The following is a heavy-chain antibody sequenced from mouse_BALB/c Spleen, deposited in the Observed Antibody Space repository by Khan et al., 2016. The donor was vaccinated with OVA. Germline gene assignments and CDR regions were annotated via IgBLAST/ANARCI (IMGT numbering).Heavy chain of an antibody. CDR1: GFNIKDYY. V-gene: IGHV14-1*02. CDR3: TRSGYSAWFAD. CDR2: IDPENGET. J-gene: IGHJ3*01. Sequence: EVQLQESGAELVRPGALVKLSCKASGFNIKDYYIHWVKQSPEQDLEWIGWIDPENGETVYDPKFQDKAHITADTTSNTAYLQLSSLTSEDTAVYYCTRSGYSAWFADWGQGTPVTVSA.